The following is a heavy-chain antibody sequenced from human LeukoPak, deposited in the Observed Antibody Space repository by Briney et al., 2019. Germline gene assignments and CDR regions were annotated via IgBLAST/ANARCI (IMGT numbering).Heavy chain of an antibody. CDR2: ISYDGSNK. CDR3: ARDLSGVTGYTYGRGIDY. Sequence: GGSLRLSCAASGFTFSSYGMHWVRQAPGKGLEWVAVISYDGSNKYYADSVKGRFTISRDNAKTSLYLQMNSLRAEDTAVYYCARDLSGVTGYTYGRGIDYWGQGTLVTVSS. CDR1: GFTFSSYG. J-gene: IGHJ4*02. V-gene: IGHV3-30*03. D-gene: IGHD5-18*01.